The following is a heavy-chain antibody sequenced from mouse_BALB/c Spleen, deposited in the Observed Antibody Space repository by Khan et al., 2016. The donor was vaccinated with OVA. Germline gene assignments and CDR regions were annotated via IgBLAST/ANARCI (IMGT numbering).Heavy chain of an antibody. V-gene: IGHV5-6*01. J-gene: IGHJ3*01. Sequence: EVQLLETGGDLVEPGGSLKLSCAASGFTFSTYGMSWVRQTPDKRLEWVATIITGGHYTYYPDSVRGRFTISRDNAKNHLYLQMTSLKSEDTAMFYCARLAYYYDSEGFAYWGQGTLVTVSA. CDR2: IITGGHYT. D-gene: IGHD1-1*01. CDR3: ARLAYYYDSEGFAY. CDR1: GFTFSTYG.